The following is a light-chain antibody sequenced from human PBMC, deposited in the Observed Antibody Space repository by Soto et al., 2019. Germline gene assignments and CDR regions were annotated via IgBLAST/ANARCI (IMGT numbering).Light chain of an antibody. CDR2: AAS. V-gene: IGKV1-39*01. CDR1: QSISSY. CDR3: QQSYSTPRT. Sequence: DIQITQSPSSLSASVGYRVTITCRASQSISSYLNWYQQKPGKAPKVLIFAASSLQSGLPSRFSGGGSGTDFTLTISSLQPEDFATYYCQQSYSTPRTFGQGTKVDIK. J-gene: IGKJ1*01.